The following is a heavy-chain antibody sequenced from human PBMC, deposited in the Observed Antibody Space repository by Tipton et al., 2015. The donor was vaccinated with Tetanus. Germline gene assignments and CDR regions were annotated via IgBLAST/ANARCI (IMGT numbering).Heavy chain of an antibody. Sequence: TLSLTCTVSGGSVSSGSYYWSWIRQPPGKGLEWIGEINHSGSTNYNPPLKSRVTISVDTSKNQFSLKLSSVTAADTAVYYCARGQAAGFTVGYYYYYYGMDVWGQGTTVTVSS. J-gene: IGHJ6*02. CDR2: INHSGST. CDR1: GGSVSSGSYY. D-gene: IGHD6-13*01. V-gene: IGHV4-61*01. CDR3: ARGQAAGFTVGYYYYYYGMDV.